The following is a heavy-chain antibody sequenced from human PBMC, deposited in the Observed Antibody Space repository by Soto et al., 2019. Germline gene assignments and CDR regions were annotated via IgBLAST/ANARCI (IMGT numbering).Heavy chain of an antibody. J-gene: IGHJ5*02. D-gene: IGHD1-26*01. Sequence: ILSLTCFVAGCSMSSGGYSWSWIRQPPGKGLEWIGYIYHSGSTYYNPSLKSRVTISVDRSKNQFSLKLSSVTAADTAVYYCARGSPNWFDHWGQGTLVTVSS. CDR1: GCSMSSGGYS. CDR2: IYHSGST. V-gene: IGHV4-30-2*01. CDR3: ARGSPNWFDH.